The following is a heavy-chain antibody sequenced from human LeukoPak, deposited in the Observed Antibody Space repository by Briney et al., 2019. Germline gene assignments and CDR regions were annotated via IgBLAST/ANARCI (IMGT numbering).Heavy chain of an antibody. CDR2: ISAYNGKT. V-gene: IGHV1-18*01. CDR3: ARGTISGQDYYYMDV. J-gene: IGHJ6*03. D-gene: IGHD2-15*01. Sequence: GASVKVSCKASGYTFTSYGINWVRQAPGQGLEWMGWISAYNGKTNYAQKLQGRVTMTTDTSTSTVYMELRSLRSDDTAVYYCARGTISGQDYYYMDVWGKGTTVTVSS. CDR1: GYTFTSYG.